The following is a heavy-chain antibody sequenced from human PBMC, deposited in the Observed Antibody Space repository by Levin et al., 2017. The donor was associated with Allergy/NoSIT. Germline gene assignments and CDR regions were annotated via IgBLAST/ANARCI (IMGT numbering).Heavy chain of an antibody. Sequence: SQTLSLTCNVSGGSISGYYWSWIRQHPGKGLEWIGYIHSSDGAYYNPSLKSRVTISVDTSKNQFSLKLSSVTAADTAVFYCARYGPPFHTSFDIWGQGTMVTVSS. CDR2: IHSSDGA. CDR1: GGSISGYY. CDR3: ARYGPPFHTSFDI. D-gene: IGHD2/OR15-2a*01. J-gene: IGHJ3*02. V-gene: IGHV4-59*01.